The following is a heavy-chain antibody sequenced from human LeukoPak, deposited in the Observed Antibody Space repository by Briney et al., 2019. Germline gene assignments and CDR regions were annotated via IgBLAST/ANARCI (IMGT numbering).Heavy chain of an antibody. CDR1: GFTFSSYW. CDR3: ARVDGSSSCPDY. D-gene: IGHD6-13*01. CDR2: IKQDGSET. J-gene: IGHJ4*02. Sequence: PGGSLRLSCAASGFTFSSYWMSWVRQAPGKGLEGVANIKQDGSETYYVDAVKDRFTISRDNAKNLLYLEMNSLRAEDTALYYCARVDGSSSCPDYWGQGTLVTVSS. V-gene: IGHV3-7*01.